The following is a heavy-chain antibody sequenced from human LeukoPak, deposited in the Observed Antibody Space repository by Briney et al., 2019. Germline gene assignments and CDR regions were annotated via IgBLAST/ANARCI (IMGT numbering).Heavy chain of an antibody. Sequence: SETLSLTCTVSGDSISSGTYYWGWIRQPPGKGLEWIGNIHYGGSTYYNPSLKSRVTISVDTSKKQFSLKLSSVTAADTAPYYCARLGGVRGYYYYYMDVWGKGTTVTVS. D-gene: IGHD3-10*01. CDR2: IHYGGST. J-gene: IGHJ6*03. CDR3: ARLGGVRGYYYYYMDV. CDR1: GDSISSGTYY. V-gene: IGHV4-39*01.